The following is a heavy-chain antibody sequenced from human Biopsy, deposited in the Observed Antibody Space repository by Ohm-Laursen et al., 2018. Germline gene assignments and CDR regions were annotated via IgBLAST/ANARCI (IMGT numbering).Heavy chain of an antibody. CDR2: VHKSGNT. Sequence: TLSLTWAVSGVSINTGTYYWTWIRQNPATGLEWIGYVHKSGNTLYNPSLKSRLSISVDTSRNQFSLKLTSVTAADTALYYCTRAGGGKIYGLWGQGTLVTVSS. CDR3: TRAGGGKIYGL. CDR1: GVSINTGTYY. D-gene: IGHD3-16*01. J-gene: IGHJ4*02. V-gene: IGHV4-31*11.